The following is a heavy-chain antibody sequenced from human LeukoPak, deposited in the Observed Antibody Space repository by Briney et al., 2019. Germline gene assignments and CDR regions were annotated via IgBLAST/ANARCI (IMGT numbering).Heavy chain of an antibody. CDR1: GGTFSSYA. J-gene: IGHJ6*03. Sequence: SVKVSCKASGGTFSSYAISWVRQAPGQGLEWMGGIIPIFGTANYAQKFQGRVTITTDESTSTAYMELSSLRSEDTAVYYCARVIYDFWSGYYYYMDVWGKGTTVTVSS. CDR2: IIPIFGTA. V-gene: IGHV1-69*05. D-gene: IGHD3-3*01. CDR3: ARVIYDFWSGYYYYMDV.